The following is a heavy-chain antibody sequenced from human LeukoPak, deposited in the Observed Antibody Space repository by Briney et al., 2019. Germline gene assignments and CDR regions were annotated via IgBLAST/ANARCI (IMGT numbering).Heavy chain of an antibody. J-gene: IGHJ4*02. D-gene: IGHD3-10*01. CDR2: IYHSRST. CDR1: GGSLCSGGSF. V-gene: IGHV4-30-2*01. CDR3: ARGRGVRGVIDY. Sequence: SETLSLTCAVSGGSLCSGGSFWSSVRQPPGKGLEWIGYIYHSRSTYYNPSLKSRVTISVDRSKTQFSLKLSSVTAADTAVYYCARGRGVRGVIDYWGQGTLVTVSS.